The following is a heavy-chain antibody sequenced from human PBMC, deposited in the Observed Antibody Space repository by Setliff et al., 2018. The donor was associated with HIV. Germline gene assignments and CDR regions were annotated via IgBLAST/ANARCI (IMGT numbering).Heavy chain of an antibody. V-gene: IGHV4-59*08. J-gene: IGHJ4*02. Sequence: SETLSLTCTVSGDSISSYYWNWIRQPPGKALEWIGYIYYGSTHYNPSFEGRVTISVDTSKNQFSLKLNSVTAADTAVYYCASGREAVAGALHFDYWGQGPLVTVSS. D-gene: IGHD6-19*01. CDR3: ASGREAVAGALHFDY. CDR1: GDSISSYY. CDR2: IYYGST.